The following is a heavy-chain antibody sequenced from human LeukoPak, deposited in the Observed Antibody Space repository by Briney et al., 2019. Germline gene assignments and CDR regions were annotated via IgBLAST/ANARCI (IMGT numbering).Heavy chain of an antibody. CDR2: IIPIFGTA. CDR1: GGTFSSYA. D-gene: IGHD1-26*01. V-gene: IGHV1-69*13. J-gene: IGHJ4*02. Sequence: SVKVSCKASGGTFSSYAISWVRQAPGQGLEWMGGIIPIFGTANYAQKFQGRVTITADESPSTAYMELSSLRSEDTAVYYCARESGSYHGNDYWGQGTLVTVSS. CDR3: ARESGSYHGNDY.